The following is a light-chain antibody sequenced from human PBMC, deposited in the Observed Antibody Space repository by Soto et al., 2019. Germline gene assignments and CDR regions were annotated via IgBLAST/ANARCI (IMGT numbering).Light chain of an antibody. CDR3: SSYTTNSTAHVV. CDR1: SSDVGGYNY. Sequence: QSALTQPASVSGSPGQSITISCTGTSSDVGGYNYVSWYQQHPGKAPKLMIYEVNNRPSGVSNRFSGSKSGNTASLTISGLQTEDEAEYYCSSYTTNSTAHVVFGGGTKLTVL. V-gene: IGLV2-14*01. J-gene: IGLJ2*01. CDR2: EVN.